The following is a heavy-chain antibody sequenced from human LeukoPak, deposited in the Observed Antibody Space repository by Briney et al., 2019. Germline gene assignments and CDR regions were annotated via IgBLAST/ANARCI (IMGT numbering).Heavy chain of an antibody. J-gene: IGHJ4*02. Sequence: GASVKVSCKTSGYSFTVHYLHWLRQAPGQGPEWMGWIKPDSGATTFAQNFQGRVTMTSDTSINTAYMELSSLTSDDTAMYYCARDHDYGPDYWGQGTLVTVSA. CDR1: GYSFTVHY. CDR2: IKPDSGAT. D-gene: IGHD4/OR15-4a*01. CDR3: ARDHDYGPDY. V-gene: IGHV1-2*02.